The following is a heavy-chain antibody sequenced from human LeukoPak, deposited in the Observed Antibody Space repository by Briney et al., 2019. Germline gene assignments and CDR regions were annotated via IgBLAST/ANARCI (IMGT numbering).Heavy chain of an antibody. CDR2: ISGSGSSI. V-gene: IGHV3-11*04. Sequence: GGSLRLSCAASGFTFSDYYMTWVRQAPGKGLEWVSHISGSGSSIYYADSVKGRFTISRDNAKNSLYLQMNSLRAEDTAVYYCATIWFGELSPSYNWFDPWGQGTLVTVSS. D-gene: IGHD3-10*01. CDR3: ATIWFGELSPSYNWFDP. CDR1: GFTFSDYY. J-gene: IGHJ5*02.